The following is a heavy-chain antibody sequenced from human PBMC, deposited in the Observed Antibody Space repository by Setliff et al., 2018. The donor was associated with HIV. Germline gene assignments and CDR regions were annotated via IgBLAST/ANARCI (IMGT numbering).Heavy chain of an antibody. CDR3: ARYDSSGYYPSNYYYGMDV. CDR2: ISALNGRT. Sequence: ASVKVSCKASGYTFTSYGISWVRQAPGQGLEWMGWISALNGRTNYAQKLQGRVTVTTDTSTSTVYMDLRSLRSDDTAVYYCARYDSSGYYPSNYYYGMDVWGQGTTVTVSS. D-gene: IGHD3-22*01. J-gene: IGHJ6*02. CDR1: GYTFTSYG. V-gene: IGHV1-18*01.